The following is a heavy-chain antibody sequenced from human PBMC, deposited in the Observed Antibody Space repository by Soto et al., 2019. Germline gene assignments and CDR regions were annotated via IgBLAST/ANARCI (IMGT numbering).Heavy chain of an antibody. CDR2: ISGSGIST. CDR1: GFSFSSYA. CDR3: AKSYSGYDLYYYYVMDV. J-gene: IGHJ6*02. D-gene: IGHD5-12*01. V-gene: IGHV3-23*01. Sequence: PGGSLRLSCAASGFSFSSYAMSWVRQAPGKGLEWVSSISGSGISTYYADSVKGRFTISRDNSKNTLYLQMNSLRAEDTAVYYCAKSYSGYDLYYYYVMDVWGQGTTVTVSS.